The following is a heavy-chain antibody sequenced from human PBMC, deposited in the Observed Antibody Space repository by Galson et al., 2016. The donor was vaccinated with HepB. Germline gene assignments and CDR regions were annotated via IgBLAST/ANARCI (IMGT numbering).Heavy chain of an antibody. V-gene: IGHV1-18*04. CDR3: ATSVLAAASPIDY. CDR1: GYTFTSYG. D-gene: IGHD2-15*01. J-gene: IGHJ4*02. Sequence: SVKVSCKASGYTFTSYGFSWVRQAPGQGLEWMGWISAYNGYTNYAQKFQGRVTMTEDTSTDTAYMGLTSLRSEDTAVYYCATSVLAAASPIDYWGQGTLVTVSS. CDR2: ISAYNGYT.